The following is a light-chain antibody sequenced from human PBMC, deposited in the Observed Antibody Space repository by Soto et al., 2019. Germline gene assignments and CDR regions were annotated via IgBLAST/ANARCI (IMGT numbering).Light chain of an antibody. V-gene: IGKV3-11*01. CDR3: QVRDVWPS. CDR2: DAS. Sequence: IVLTQSPVTLAVSPGESAVLSCRASQSVSTSLAWYQHKPGQAPRLFIYDASKRAPGIPARFTGSGSGAHFTLTISSLEPEDIAVYYCQVRDVWPSLGQGTKV. CDR1: QSVSTS. J-gene: IGKJ1*01.